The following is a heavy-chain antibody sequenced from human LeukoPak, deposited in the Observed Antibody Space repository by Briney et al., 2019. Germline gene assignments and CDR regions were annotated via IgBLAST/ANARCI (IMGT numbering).Heavy chain of an antibody. CDR1: GFTFSSYG. V-gene: IGHV3-30*02. CDR2: IRYDGSNK. CDR3: AKEWYYYDSSGFDY. D-gene: IGHD3-22*01. Sequence: GGSLRLSCAASGFTFSSYGMHWVRQAPGKGLEWVAFIRYDGSNKYYADSVKGRFTISRDNSKNTLYRQMNSLRAEDTAVYYCAKEWYYYDSSGFDYWGQGTLVTVSS. J-gene: IGHJ4*02.